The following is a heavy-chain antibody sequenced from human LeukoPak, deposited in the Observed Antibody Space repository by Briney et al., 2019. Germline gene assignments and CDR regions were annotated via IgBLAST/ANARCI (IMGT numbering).Heavy chain of an antibody. Sequence: PGRSLRLSCAGSGFTFSTFAMLWVRQAPGKGLVGLAVISYDGNNKYYADSVKGRFTISRDNSKNTLYLQMNSLRAEDTAVYYCARGPPPRDCTHGVCYPFDYWGQGTLVTVSS. CDR3: ARGPPPRDCTHGVCYPFDY. J-gene: IGHJ4*02. CDR1: GFTFSTFA. D-gene: IGHD2-8*01. CDR2: ISYDGNNK. V-gene: IGHV3-30-3*01.